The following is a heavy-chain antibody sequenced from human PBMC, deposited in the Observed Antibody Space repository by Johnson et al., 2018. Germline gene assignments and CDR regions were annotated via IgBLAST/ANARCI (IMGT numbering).Heavy chain of an antibody. CDR2: INGDGRST. CDR3: ARDPHGLLGGPTPPHDAFDI. Sequence: VQLVESGGGLVQPGGSLRLSCAASGLTFSSNWIHWVRQAPGKGLVWVSRINGDGRSTSYADSVKGRFTISRDTAKNTLYLQMNSLRAEDTAVYYCARDPHGLLGGPTPPHDAFDIWGQGTLVTVSS. V-gene: IGHV3-74*01. CDR1: GLTFSSNW. D-gene: IGHD3-16*01. J-gene: IGHJ3*02.